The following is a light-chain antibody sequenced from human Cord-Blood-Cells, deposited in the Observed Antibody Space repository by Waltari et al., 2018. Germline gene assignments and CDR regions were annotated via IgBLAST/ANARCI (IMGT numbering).Light chain of an antibody. V-gene: IGKV1-5*03. CDR2: KAS. CDR3: QQYNSYSRT. J-gene: IGKJ1*01. Sequence: TITCRASQSISSWLAWYQQKPGKAPKLLIYKASSLESGVPSRFSGSGSGTEFTLTISSLQPDDFATYYCQQYNSYSRTFDQGP. CDR1: QSISSW.